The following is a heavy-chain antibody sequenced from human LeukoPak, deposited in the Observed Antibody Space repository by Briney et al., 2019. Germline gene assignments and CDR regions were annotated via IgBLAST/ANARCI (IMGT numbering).Heavy chain of an antibody. CDR2: IYHSGST. D-gene: IGHD5-18*01. J-gene: IGHJ6*02. CDR1: GGSISSGGYY. Sequence: SETLSLTCTVSGGSISSGGYYWSWIRQPPGKGLEWIGYIYHSGSTYYNPSLKSRVTISVDRSKNQFSLKLSSVTAADTAVYYCARQNRIQLWQPGGMDVWGQGTTVTVSS. V-gene: IGHV4-30-2*01. CDR3: ARQNRIQLWQPGGMDV.